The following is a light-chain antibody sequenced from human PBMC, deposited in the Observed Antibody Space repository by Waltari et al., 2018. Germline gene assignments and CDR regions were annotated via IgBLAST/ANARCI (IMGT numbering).Light chain of an antibody. J-gene: IGKJ2*01. V-gene: IGKV1-NL1*01. CDR3: QQYYSTPYT. Sequence: DIQMTQSPSSLSASVGDRVTITCRASQGLSGSLAWYQRKQGRAPKLLIYAASTLESGVPSRFSGSGSGTDYTLTINSLQPEDFATYYCQQYYSTPYTFGQGTKLEI. CDR2: AAS. CDR1: QGLSGS.